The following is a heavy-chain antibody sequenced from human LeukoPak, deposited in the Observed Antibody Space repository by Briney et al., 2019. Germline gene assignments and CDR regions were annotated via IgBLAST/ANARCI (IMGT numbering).Heavy chain of an antibody. CDR1: GYTFTGYY. CDR3: ARVTVGAISWFDP. D-gene: IGHD1-26*01. V-gene: IGHV1-2*02. CDR2: INPNSGGT. Sequence: ASVTVSFTASGYTFTGYYMHWVRQAPGQGLEWMGWINPNSGGTNYAQKFQGRVTMTRDTSISTAYMELSRLRSDDTAVYYCARVTVGAISWFDPWGQGTLVTVSS. J-gene: IGHJ5*02.